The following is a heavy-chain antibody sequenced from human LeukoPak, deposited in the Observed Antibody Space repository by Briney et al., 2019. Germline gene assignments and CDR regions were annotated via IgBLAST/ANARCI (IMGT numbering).Heavy chain of an antibody. V-gene: IGHV3-23*01. CDR1: EFTFCNYA. CDR2: ISGGGGST. CDR3: AKRSGINLYHWTAR. Sequence: PGGSLRLSSAAPEFTFCNYAINWVRQAPGKGLEWVSGISGGGGSTYYADSVKGRFTISRDNSKNTLYLQIDSLRAEDTALYYCAKRSGINLYHWTARRGQGTLVTVSS. D-gene: IGHD1-1*01. J-gene: IGHJ4*02.